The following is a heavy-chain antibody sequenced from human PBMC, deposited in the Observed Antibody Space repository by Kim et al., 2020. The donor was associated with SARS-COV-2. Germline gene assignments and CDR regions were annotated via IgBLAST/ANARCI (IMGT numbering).Heavy chain of an antibody. CDR2: ISWNSGRV. V-gene: IGHV3-9*01. Sequence: GGSLRLSCTASGFTFDDYAMHWVRQGPGKGLEWVSDISWNSGRVAYADSVKGRFTISRDNAKNSLYLQMNSLRAEDTALYYCTKLRSSGWSPNDAFDIWGQGTMVTVSS. D-gene: IGHD6-19*01. J-gene: IGHJ3*02. CDR3: TKLRSSGWSPNDAFDI. CDR1: GFTFDDYA.